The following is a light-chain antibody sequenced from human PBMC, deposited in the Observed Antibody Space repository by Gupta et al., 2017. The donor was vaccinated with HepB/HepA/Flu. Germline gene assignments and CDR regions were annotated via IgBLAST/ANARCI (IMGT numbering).Light chain of an antibody. J-gene: IGLJ2*01. CDR1: SLRSYY. CDR2: GKN. Sequence: SSELTQDPAVSVALGQTVRITCQGDSLRSYYASWYQQKPAQAPVLVIYGKNNRHSGIPDRFSGSSSGNTASLTTTGAQAEDEADYYCNSRDSSGNHVVFGGGTKLTVL. V-gene: IGLV3-19*01. CDR3: NSRDSSGNHVV.